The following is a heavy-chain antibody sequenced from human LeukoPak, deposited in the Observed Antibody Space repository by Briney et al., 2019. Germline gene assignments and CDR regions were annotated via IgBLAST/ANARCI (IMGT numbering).Heavy chain of an antibody. V-gene: IGHV4-4*08. Sequence: TSETLSPTCTVSGDAISTYYWNWIRQTPGKGLEWVGHIASGTTDYNPSLKSRAIISVDTSKNQISLRLTSVTAADTAVYYCARDKAHSYGYYFDPWGPGTQVLVSS. CDR1: GDAISTYY. CDR2: IASGTT. D-gene: IGHD3-10*01. CDR3: ARDKAHSYGYYFDP. J-gene: IGHJ4*02.